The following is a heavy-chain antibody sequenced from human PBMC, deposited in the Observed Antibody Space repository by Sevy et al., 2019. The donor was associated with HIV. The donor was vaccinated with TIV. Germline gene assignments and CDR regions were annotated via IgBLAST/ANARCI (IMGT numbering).Heavy chain of an antibody. J-gene: IGHJ4*02. D-gene: IGHD1-20*01. V-gene: IGHV3-23*01. Sequence: GSLRLSCAASGFIFSSFAMGWVRQGPRKGLEWISVISASGDYTYYADSVKGRFTISRDNSKNTLFLQMNSLRAKDTAIFYCAKKMGRGSGMAFLIDYWGQGTLVTVSS. CDR2: ISASGDYT. CDR1: GFIFSSFA. CDR3: AKKMGRGSGMAFLIDY.